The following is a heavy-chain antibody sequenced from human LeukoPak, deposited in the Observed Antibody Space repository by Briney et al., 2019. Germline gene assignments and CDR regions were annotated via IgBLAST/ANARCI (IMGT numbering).Heavy chain of an antibody. CDR3: ARTTPNYYDSSGFSGYFDY. J-gene: IGHJ4*02. CDR1: GFTFSSYG. Sequence: GGSLGLSCAASGFTFSSYGMHWVRQAPGKGLEWVAVIWYDGSNKYYADSVKGRFTISRDNSKNTLYLQMNSLRAEDTAVYYCARTTPNYYDSSGFSGYFDYWGQGTLVTVSS. D-gene: IGHD3-22*01. V-gene: IGHV3-33*01. CDR2: IWYDGSNK.